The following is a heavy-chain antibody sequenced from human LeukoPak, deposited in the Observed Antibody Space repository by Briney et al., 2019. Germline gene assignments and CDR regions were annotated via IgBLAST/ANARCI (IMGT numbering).Heavy chain of an antibody. Sequence: RPGGSLRLSCAASGFIFNNYGLVWVRQAPGKGLEWVSAISNDGGGTTYADFVKGRFSVSRDNSKNTLFLQMNSLRAEDTALYYCAKGSSGYFFDLGGQGTLVTVSS. J-gene: IGHJ4*02. V-gene: IGHV3-23*01. CDR2: ISNDGGGT. CDR3: AKGSSGYFFDL. D-gene: IGHD3-22*01. CDR1: GFIFNNYG.